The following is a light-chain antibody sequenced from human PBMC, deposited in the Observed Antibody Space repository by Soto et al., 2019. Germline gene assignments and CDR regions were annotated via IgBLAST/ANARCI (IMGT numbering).Light chain of an antibody. CDR3: SSYTSSSTPLV. J-gene: IGLJ7*01. CDR2: DVT. Sequence: QSALTQPASVSVSPGQSITISCTGTSSDVGGYNYVSWYQQHPGKAPKLMIYDVTNRPSGVSNRFSGSKSGNTASLTISGLQAEDEADYYCSSYTSSSTPLVFGGGTQLTVL. CDR1: SSDVGGYNY. V-gene: IGLV2-14*01.